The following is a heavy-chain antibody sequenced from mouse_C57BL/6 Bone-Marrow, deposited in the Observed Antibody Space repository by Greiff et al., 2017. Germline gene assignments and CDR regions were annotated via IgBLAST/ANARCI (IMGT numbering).Heavy chain of an antibody. J-gene: IGHJ2*01. CDR2: IHPNSGST. D-gene: IGHD1-1*01. CDR3: ASAYYGSFFDY. V-gene: IGHV1-64*01. CDR1: GYTFTSYW. Sequence: VQLQQPGAELVKPGASVKLSCKASGYTFTSYWMHWVKQRPGQGLEWIGMIHPNSGSTNYNEKFKSKATLTVDKSSDTAYMQLSSLTSEDSAVYYCASAYYGSFFDYWGQGATLTVSS.